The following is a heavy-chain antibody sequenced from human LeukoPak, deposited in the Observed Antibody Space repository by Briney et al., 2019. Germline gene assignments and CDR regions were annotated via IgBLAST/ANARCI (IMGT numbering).Heavy chain of an antibody. Sequence: SETLSLTCTVSGGSISSYYWSWIRQPPGKGLEWIGYIYYSGSTNYNPSLKSRVTISVDTSKNQFSLKLSSVTAADTAVYYCARRRRYGSGSYGFELYYFDYWGQGTLVTVSS. V-gene: IGHV4-59*12. D-gene: IGHD3-10*01. CDR1: GGSISSYY. CDR3: ARRRRYGSGSYGFELYYFDY. CDR2: IYYSGST. J-gene: IGHJ4*02.